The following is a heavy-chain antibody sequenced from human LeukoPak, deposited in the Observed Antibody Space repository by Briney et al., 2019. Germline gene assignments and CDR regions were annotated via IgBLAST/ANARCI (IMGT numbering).Heavy chain of an antibody. Sequence: PGGSLRLSCAASGFTFSSYAMSWVRQAPGKGLEWDSAISGSGGSTYYADSVKGRFTISRDNSKNTLYLQMNSLRAEDTAVYYCAKDLVGANLGSSDDYWGQATLVTVSS. CDR3: AKDLVGANLGSSDDY. D-gene: IGHD1-26*01. J-gene: IGHJ4*02. V-gene: IGHV3-23*01. CDR1: GFTFSSYA. CDR2: ISGSGGST.